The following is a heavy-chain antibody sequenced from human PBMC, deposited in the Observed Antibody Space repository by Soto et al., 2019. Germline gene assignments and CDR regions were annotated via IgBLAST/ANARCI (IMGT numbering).Heavy chain of an antibody. CDR3: ARSSIAALHYYYYYMDV. J-gene: IGHJ6*03. Sequence: ESGGGLVQPGGSLRLSCAASGFTFSSYSMNWVRQAPGKGLEWVSYISSSSSTIYYADSVKGRFTISRDNAKNSLYLQMNSLRAEDTAVYYCARSSIAALHYYYYYMDVWGKGTTVTVSS. V-gene: IGHV3-48*01. D-gene: IGHD6-6*01. CDR1: GFTFSSYS. CDR2: ISSSSSTI.